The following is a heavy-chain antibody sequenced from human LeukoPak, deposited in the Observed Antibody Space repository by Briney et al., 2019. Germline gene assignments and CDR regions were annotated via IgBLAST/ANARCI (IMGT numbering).Heavy chain of an antibody. J-gene: IGHJ6*03. CDR1: GYTFTSHD. CDR3: ARRTYIAARPIYYYYYMDV. V-gene: IGHV1-8*01. Sequence: ASVKVSCKASGYTFTSHDINWVRQATGQGLEWMGWMNPNSGNTGYAQKFQGRVTMTRNTSISTAYMELSSLRSEDTAVYYCARRTYIAARPIYYYYYMDVWGKGTTVTVSS. CDR2: MNPNSGNT. D-gene: IGHD6-6*01.